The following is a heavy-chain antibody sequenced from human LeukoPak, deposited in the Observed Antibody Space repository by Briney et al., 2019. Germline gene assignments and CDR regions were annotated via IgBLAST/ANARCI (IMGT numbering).Heavy chain of an antibody. J-gene: IGHJ4*02. V-gene: IGHV4-59*01. CDR2: IYYSGST. CDR1: GGSISSYY. D-gene: IGHD3-9*01. Sequence: SETLSLTCTVSGGSISSYYWSWIRQPPGKGLGWIGYIYYSGSTNYNPSLKSRVTISVDTSKNQFSLKLSSVTAADTAVYYCARTPGDNFDYWGQGTLVTVSS. CDR3: ARTPGDNFDY.